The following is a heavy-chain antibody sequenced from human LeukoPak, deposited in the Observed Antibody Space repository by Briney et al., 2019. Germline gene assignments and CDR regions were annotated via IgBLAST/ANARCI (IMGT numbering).Heavy chain of an antibody. V-gene: IGHV1-2*02. J-gene: IGHJ5*02. CDR2: INPNSGGT. CDR3: ARAPYSSGKYNWFDP. D-gene: IGHD6-19*01. CDR1: GYTFTGYY. Sequence: ASVKVSCKASGYTFTGYYMHWVRQAPGQGLEWMGWINPNSGGTNYAQKFQGRVTMTRDTSISTAYMELSRLRSDDTAVYYCARAPYSSGKYNWFDPWGQGTLVTVSS.